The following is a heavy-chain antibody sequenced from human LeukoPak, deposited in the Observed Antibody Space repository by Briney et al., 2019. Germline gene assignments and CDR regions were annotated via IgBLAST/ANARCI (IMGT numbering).Heavy chain of an antibody. V-gene: IGHV3-23*01. D-gene: IGHD2-2*01. J-gene: IGHJ4*02. CDR3: VGGYQLLLFDD. Sequence: PGGSLRLSCAASGFSFRGYGMHWVRQAPGKGLEWVSAIDSVKGRFTISRDNSKNTLYLQMKSLRAGDTALYYCVGGYQLLLFDDWGRGTLVTVSS. CDR1: GFSFRGYG. CDR2: I.